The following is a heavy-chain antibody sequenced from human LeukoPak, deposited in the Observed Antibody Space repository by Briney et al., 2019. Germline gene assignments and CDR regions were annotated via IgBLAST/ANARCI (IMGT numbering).Heavy chain of an antibody. J-gene: IGHJ4*02. D-gene: IGHD5-18*01. CDR3: ARGHRGYSYGPFDY. CDR2: IYYSGST. V-gene: IGHV4-39*07. Sequence: SETLSLTCTVSGGSISSSSYYWGWIRQPPGKGLEWIGSIYYSGSTYYNPSLKSRVTISVDTSKNQFSLKLSSVTAADTAVYYCARGHRGYSYGPFDYWGQGTLVTVSS. CDR1: GGSISSSSYY.